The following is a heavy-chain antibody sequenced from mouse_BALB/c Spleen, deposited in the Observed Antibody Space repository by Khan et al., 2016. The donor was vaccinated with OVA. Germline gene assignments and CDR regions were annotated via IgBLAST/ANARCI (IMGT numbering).Heavy chain of an antibody. CDR3: ARRNYFGYTFAY. D-gene: IGHD1-2*01. V-gene: IGHV1-77*01. CDR2: ISPGSGDT. CDR1: GYTFTDYY. Sequence: QVQLQQSGAELARPGASVKLSCTASGYTFTDYYINWVKQRTGRGLEWIGEISPGSGDTYYNERFMGKATLTADKSSSTAYMQLSSLTSEASAVYFCARRNYFGYTFAYWGQGTLVTVSA. J-gene: IGHJ3*01.